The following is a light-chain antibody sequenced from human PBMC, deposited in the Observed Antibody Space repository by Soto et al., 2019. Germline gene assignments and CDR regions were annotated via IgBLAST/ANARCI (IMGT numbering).Light chain of an antibody. CDR3: QQYVNYPHT. J-gene: IGKJ2*01. Sequence: DIQMPQSPSTLSPSVGDRVAITCRASQSISRWLDWYQQKPGKAPKLLIYDASSLASGVPSRVSGSGSGRVLMLTISRLQPDDFLTYFCQQYVNYPHTFRQGTKLDIK. CDR2: DAS. CDR1: QSISRW. V-gene: IGKV1-5*01.